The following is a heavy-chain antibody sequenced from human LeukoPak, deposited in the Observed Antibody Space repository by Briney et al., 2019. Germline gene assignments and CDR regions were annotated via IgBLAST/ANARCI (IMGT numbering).Heavy chain of an antibody. CDR1: GFTFSYYS. V-gene: IGHV3-21*01. CDR3: AREWGYCSGGSCPPDHFDY. CDR2: ISSNSNNI. D-gene: IGHD2-15*01. J-gene: IGHJ4*02. Sequence: GGSLRLSCGASGFTFSYYSMNWVRQAPGKGLEWVSSISSNSNNIYYADSVKGRFTISRDNAKNSLYLQTSSLRAEDTAVYYCAREWGYCSGGSCPPDHFDYWGQGTLVTVSS.